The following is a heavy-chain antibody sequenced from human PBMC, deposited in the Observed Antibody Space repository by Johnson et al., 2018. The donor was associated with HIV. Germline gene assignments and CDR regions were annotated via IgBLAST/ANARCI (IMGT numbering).Heavy chain of an antibody. J-gene: IGHJ3*02. CDR1: GFTFKNSV. Sequence: QEQLVESGGGVVQPGESLRLACAASGFTFKNSVMHWVRQAPGKGLAWVAVMSYDGSLKDYADSVRGRFTISRDNSKNTLYLQITSLRAEDTAVYYCARLRGAFDIWGQGTMFTVSS. CDR3: ARLRGAFDI. CDR2: MSYDGSLK. V-gene: IGHV3-30*01. D-gene: IGHD1-26*01.